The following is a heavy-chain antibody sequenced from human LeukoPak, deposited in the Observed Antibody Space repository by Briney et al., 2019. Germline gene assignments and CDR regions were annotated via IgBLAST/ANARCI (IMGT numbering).Heavy chain of an antibody. CDR1: GFTFSSYA. J-gene: IGHJ4*02. D-gene: IGHD6-19*01. CDR2: ISGSGGST. CDR3: AKDYSSGWYFFDY. Sequence: GGSLRLSCAASGFTFSSYAMSWVRQAPGKGLEWVSAISGSGGSTYYADSVKGRFTISRDNSKNTLYLQMNSLRAEDTAVYYCAKDYSSGWYFFDYRGLETLDTDSS. V-gene: IGHV3-23*01.